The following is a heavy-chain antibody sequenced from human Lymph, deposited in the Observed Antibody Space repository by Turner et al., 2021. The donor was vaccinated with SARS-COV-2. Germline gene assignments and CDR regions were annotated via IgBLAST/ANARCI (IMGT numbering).Heavy chain of an antibody. J-gene: IGHJ5*02. CDR2: IFYRGST. Sequence: QVQLQESGPRLVKPLETLSLTCTVSGGSMNNNYWSWIRQPPGKRLEWIGFIFYRGSTNYNPSLKSRVTISVDTSENQFSLKLTSVTAADTAIYYCARQTVNNWVAPWGQGTLVTVSS. D-gene: IGHD2-21*02. V-gene: IGHV4-59*01. CDR1: GGSMNNNY. CDR3: ARQTVNNWVAP.